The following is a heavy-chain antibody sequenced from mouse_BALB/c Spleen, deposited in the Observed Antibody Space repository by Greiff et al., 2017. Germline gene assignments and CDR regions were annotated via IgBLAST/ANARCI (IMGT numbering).Heavy chain of an antibody. D-gene: IGHD3-3*01. J-gene: IGHJ4*01. CDR2: IDPANGNT. Sequence: EVKLQQSGAELVKPGASVKLSCTASGFNIKDTYMHWVKQRPEQGLEWIGRIDPANGNTKYDPKFQGKATITADTSSNTAYLQLSSLTSEDTAVYYCARSRGTRAMDYWGQGTSVTVS. CDR1: GFNIKDTY. V-gene: IGHV14-3*02. CDR3: ARSRGTRAMDY.